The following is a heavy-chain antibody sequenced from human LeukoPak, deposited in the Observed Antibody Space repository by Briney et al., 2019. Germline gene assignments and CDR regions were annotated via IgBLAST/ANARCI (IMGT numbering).Heavy chain of an antibody. D-gene: IGHD2-15*01. V-gene: IGHV3-7*01. CDR2: IKEDGSEK. CDR1: GFTLSSYW. Sequence: GGSLRLSCAASGFTLSSYWMSWVRQAPGKGLEWVANIKEDGSEKYYVDSVKGRFTISRDNAKNSLYLQMNSLRAEDTAVYYCTRDGRGASGYWGQGTLVTVSS. CDR3: TRDGRGASGY. J-gene: IGHJ4*02.